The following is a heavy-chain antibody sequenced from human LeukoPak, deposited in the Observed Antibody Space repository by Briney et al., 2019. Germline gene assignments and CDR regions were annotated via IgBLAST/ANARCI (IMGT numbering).Heavy chain of an antibody. CDR2: ISSSSSYI. CDR3: ARNSYDYVWGSYRPIDY. D-gene: IGHD3-16*02. CDR1: GFTFSSYS. Sequence: GGSLRLSCAASGFTFSSYSMNWVRQAPGKGLEWVSSISSSSSYIYYADSVKGRFTISRDNAKNSLYLQMNSLRAEDTAVYYCARNSYDYVWGSYRPIDYWGQGTLVTVSS. V-gene: IGHV3-21*01. J-gene: IGHJ4*02.